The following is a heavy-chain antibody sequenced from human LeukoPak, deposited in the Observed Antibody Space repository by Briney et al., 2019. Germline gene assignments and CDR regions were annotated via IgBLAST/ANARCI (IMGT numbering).Heavy chain of an antibody. D-gene: IGHD2-2*01. Sequence: EPSETLSLTCTVSGGSISSYYWSWIRQPPGKGLEWIGYIYYSGSTKYDPSLKSRVTISVDTSKNQFSLKLTSVTAADTAVYYCARLGIGVVPSAMLGDYYFDYWGQGTLVTVSS. CDR3: ARLGIGVVPSAMLGDYYFDY. CDR1: GGSISSYY. CDR2: IYYSGST. V-gene: IGHV4-59*08. J-gene: IGHJ4*02.